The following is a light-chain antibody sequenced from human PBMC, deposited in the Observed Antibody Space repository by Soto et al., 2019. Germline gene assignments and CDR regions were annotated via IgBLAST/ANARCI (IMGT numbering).Light chain of an antibody. CDR1: SGYSNYK. J-gene: IGLJ2*01. V-gene: IGLV9-49*01. Sequence: QSVLTQPPSASASLGASVTLTCTLSSGYSNYKVDWYQQRPGKGPRFVMRVGTGGSVGSKGDGIPDRFSVLGSGLNRYLTVKNIQEEDESDYYCGADHGGGSNRVVVFGGGTKLTVL. CDR3: GADHGGGSNRVVV. CDR2: VGTGGSVG.